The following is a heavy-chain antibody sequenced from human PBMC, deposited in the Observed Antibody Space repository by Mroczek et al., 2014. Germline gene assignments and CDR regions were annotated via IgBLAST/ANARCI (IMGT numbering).Heavy chain of an antibody. CDR2: IYYSGST. V-gene: IGHV4-31*03. CDR3: ARDRPGFGEPRLYYYGMDV. J-gene: IGHJ6*02. CDR1: GGSISSGGYY. Sequence: QVQLQESGPGLVKPSQTLSLTCTVSGGSISSGGYYWSWIRQHPGKGLEWIGYIYYSGSTYYNPSLKSRVTISVDTSKNQFSLKLSSVTAADTAVYYCARDRPGFGEPRLYYYGMDVWGQGTTVTVSS. D-gene: IGHD3-10*01.